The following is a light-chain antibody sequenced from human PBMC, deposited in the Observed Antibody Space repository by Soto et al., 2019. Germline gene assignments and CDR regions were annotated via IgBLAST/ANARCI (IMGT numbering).Light chain of an antibody. CDR2: DVT. Sequence: QSVLTQPASVSGSPGQSITISCTATSSDVGGYNYVSSYQQHPVKAPEVMIYDVTKRPSGVPDRFSGSKSGNTASLMISGLQVEDEADYYCCSYAGTYTWIFGGGTKLTVL. CDR3: CSYAGTYTWI. CDR1: SSDVGGYNY. J-gene: IGLJ2*01. V-gene: IGLV2-11*01.